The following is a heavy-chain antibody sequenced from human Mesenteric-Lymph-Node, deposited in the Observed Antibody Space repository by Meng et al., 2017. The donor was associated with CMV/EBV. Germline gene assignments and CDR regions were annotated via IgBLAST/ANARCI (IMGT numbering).Heavy chain of an antibody. J-gene: IGHJ4*02. Sequence: GESLKISCAASGFSLSSYWMNWVRQAPGKGLEWVAVISYDGSNKYYADSVKGRFTISRDNSKNTLYLQMNSLRAEDTAVYYCARDRRYSGYDPAFVFDYWGQGTLVTVSS. CDR2: ISYDGSNK. CDR3: ARDRRYSGYDPAFVFDY. CDR1: GFSLSSYW. V-gene: IGHV3-30*03. D-gene: IGHD5-12*01.